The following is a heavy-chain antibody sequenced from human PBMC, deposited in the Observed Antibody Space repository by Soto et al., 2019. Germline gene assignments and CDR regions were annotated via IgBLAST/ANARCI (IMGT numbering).Heavy chain of an antibody. CDR2: ISSSSSYI. J-gene: IGHJ4*02. Sequence: GGSLRLSGAASGFTFSSYSINMVRQAPGKELWCVSSISSSSSYIYYADSVKGRFTISRDNAKNSLYLQMNSLRAEDTAVYYCARSSSRGYYFDYWGQGTLVTVSS. CDR3: ARSSSRGYYFDY. D-gene: IGHD2-2*01. V-gene: IGHV3-21*01. CDR1: GFTFSSYS.